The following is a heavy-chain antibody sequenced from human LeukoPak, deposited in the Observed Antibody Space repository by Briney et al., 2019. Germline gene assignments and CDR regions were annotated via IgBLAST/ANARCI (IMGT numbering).Heavy chain of an antibody. CDR2: IYHRGST. J-gene: IGHJ6*03. Sequence: PSETLSLTCIVSGYSISSGYYWGWIRQPPGKGLECIGSIYHRGSTNYNQSLKSRVTISVVTSKNPFSLKLSSVTAADTAVYYCARGKGLGYCSGGSCYSDYYYYYMDVWGKGTTVTVSS. D-gene: IGHD2-15*01. CDR3: ARGKGLGYCSGGSCYSDYYYYYMDV. V-gene: IGHV4-38-2*02. CDR1: GYSISSGYY.